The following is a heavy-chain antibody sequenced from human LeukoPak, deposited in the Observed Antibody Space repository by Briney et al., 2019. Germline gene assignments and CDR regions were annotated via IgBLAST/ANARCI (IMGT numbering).Heavy chain of an antibody. J-gene: IGHJ5*02. D-gene: IGHD4-17*01. CDR2: IDSSDSTI. Sequence: GGSLRLSCAASGFTFSSYEMNWVRQAPGKGLEWVSYIDSSDSTIHYADSVKGRFTISRDNAKNALYLQMNSLRAEDSAVYYCARYGWFDPWGQGTLVTVSS. V-gene: IGHV3-48*03. CDR3: ARYGWFDP. CDR1: GFTFSSYE.